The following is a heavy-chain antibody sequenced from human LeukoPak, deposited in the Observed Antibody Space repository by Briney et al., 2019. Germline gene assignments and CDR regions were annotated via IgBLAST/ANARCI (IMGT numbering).Heavy chain of an antibody. Sequence: PSETLSLTCTVSGGSISSSSYYWGWIRQPPGKGLEWIGSIYYSGSTYYNPSLKSRVTISVDTSKNQFSLKLSSVTAADTAVYYCARLGVEYSSPAFDYWGQGTLVTVSS. CDR2: IYYSGST. D-gene: IGHD6-6*01. V-gene: IGHV4-39*07. CDR3: ARLGVEYSSPAFDY. CDR1: GGSISSSSYY. J-gene: IGHJ4*02.